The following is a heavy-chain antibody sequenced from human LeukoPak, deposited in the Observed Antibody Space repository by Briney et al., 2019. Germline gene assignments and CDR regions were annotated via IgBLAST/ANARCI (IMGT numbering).Heavy chain of an antibody. Sequence: PGGSLRLSCAASGFTFSSYDMSWVRQAPGKGLEWVSGISGNGGITYYADSVKGRFTISRDNSRNMLYLQMNSLGAEDTAVYYCTIGFDYWGQGTLVTVSS. CDR2: ISGNGGIT. V-gene: IGHV3-23*01. CDR3: TIGFDY. J-gene: IGHJ4*02. CDR1: GFTFSSYD.